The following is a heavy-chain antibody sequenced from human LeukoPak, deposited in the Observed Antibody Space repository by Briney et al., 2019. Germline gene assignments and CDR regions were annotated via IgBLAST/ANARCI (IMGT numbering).Heavy chain of an antibody. D-gene: IGHD2-2*01. CDR2: INHSGST. CDR1: GGSFSGYY. CDR3: AGGRRPSTSAVGY. J-gene: IGHJ4*02. V-gene: IGHV4-34*01. Sequence: SETLSLTCAVYGGSFSGYYWSWIRQPPGKGLEWIGEINHSGSTNYSPSLKSRVTISVDTSNNQFSLRLSSVTAADTAVYFCAGGRRPSTSAVGYWGQGTLVAVSS.